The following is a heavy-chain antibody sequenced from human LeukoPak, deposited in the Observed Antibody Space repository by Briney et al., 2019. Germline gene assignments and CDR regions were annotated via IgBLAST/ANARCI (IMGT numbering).Heavy chain of an antibody. D-gene: IGHD3-9*01. CDR2: ISSSSSTI. V-gene: IGHV3-48*01. Sequence: GGSLRLSCVGSGFTFSRYWLNWVRQAPGKGLEWVSYISSSSSTIYYADSVKGRFTISRDNAKNSLYLQMNSLRAEDTAVYYCARNTLGFYDILTGRLEAWGQGTLVTVSS. CDR3: ARNTLGFYDILTGRLEA. CDR1: GFTFSRYW. J-gene: IGHJ5*02.